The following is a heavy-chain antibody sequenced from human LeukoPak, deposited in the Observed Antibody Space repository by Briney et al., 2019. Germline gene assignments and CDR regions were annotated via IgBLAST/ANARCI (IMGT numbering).Heavy chain of an antibody. Sequence: PGGSLRLSCAASGFTFSSYGMHWVRQAPGKGLEWVAVIWYDGSNKYYADSVKGRFTIFRDNSKNTLYLQMNSLRAEDTAVYYCARDPHPGFGEAGGPFDYWGQGTLVTVSS. CDR1: GFTFSSYG. D-gene: IGHD3-10*01. J-gene: IGHJ4*02. CDR3: ARDPHPGFGEAGGPFDY. V-gene: IGHV3-33*01. CDR2: IWYDGSNK.